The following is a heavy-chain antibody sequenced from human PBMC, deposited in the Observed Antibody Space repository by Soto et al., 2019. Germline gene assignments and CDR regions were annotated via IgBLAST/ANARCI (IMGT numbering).Heavy chain of an antibody. J-gene: IGHJ4*02. CDR2: INHSGST. CDR3: ASHQVVGARANGY. D-gene: IGHD1-26*01. V-gene: IGHV4-34*01. CDR1: GGSFSGYY. Sequence: SETLSLTCAVYGGSFSGYYWSWIRQPPGKGLEWIGEINHSGSTNYNPSLKSRATISVDTSKNQFSLKLSSVTAADTAVYYCASHQVVGARANGYWGQGTLVTVSS.